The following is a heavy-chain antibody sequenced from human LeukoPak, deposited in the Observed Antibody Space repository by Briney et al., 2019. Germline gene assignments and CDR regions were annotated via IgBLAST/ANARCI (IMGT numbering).Heavy chain of an antibody. Sequence: SETLSLTCTVSGGSISTYYWSWIRQPPGKGLEWIGYIYYTGGTNYNPSLKSRVTISVDTSKNQFSLKLSSVTAADTAVYYCARGQGVTPYYYYYGMDVWGQGTTVTVSS. CDR2: IYYTGGT. V-gene: IGHV4-59*01. CDR3: ARGQGVTPYYYYYGMDV. J-gene: IGHJ6*02. CDR1: GGSISTYY. D-gene: IGHD2-21*02.